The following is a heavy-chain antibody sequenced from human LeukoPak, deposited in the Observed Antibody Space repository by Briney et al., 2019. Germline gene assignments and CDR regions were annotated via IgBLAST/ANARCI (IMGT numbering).Heavy chain of an antibody. CDR2: IYYSGST. CDR1: GSSISSSSYY. Sequence: SETLSLTCTVSGSSISSSSYYWGWIRQPPGKGLEWIGSIYYSGSTYYNPSLKSRVTISVDTSKNQFSLKLSSVTAADTAVYYCARTRYYYDSSGYYYFDYWGQGTLVTVSS. D-gene: IGHD3-22*01. CDR3: ARTRYYYDSSGYYYFDY. J-gene: IGHJ4*02. V-gene: IGHV4-39*07.